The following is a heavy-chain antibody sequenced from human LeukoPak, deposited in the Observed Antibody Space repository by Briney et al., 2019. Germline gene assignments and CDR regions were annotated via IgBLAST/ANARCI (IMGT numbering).Heavy chain of an antibody. CDR3: ARDIRGSGYDILDY. Sequence: GGSLRLSCAASGFTFSSYWMHWVRQAPGKGPVWVSSISSTTTYIYYADSVKGRFTISRDNAKNSLYLQMNSLRAEDTAVYYCARDIRGSGYDILDYWGQGTLVTVSS. V-gene: IGHV3-21*01. CDR2: ISSTTTYI. J-gene: IGHJ4*02. D-gene: IGHD5-12*01. CDR1: GFTFSSYW.